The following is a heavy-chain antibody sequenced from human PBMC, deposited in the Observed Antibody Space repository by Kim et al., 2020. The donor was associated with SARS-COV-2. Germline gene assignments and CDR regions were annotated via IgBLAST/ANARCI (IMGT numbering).Heavy chain of an antibody. V-gene: IGHV4-34*01. D-gene: IGHD3-3*01. J-gene: IGHJ4*02. Sequence: KSRVTISVDTSKNQFSLKLSSVTAADTAVYYCARGRSIFGVVIISGHLDYWGQGTLVTVSS. CDR3: ARGRSIFGVVIISGHLDY.